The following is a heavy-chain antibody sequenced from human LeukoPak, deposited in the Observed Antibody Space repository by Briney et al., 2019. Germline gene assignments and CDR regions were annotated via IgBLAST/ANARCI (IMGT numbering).Heavy chain of an antibody. CDR2: IYYSGST. J-gene: IGHJ4*02. V-gene: IGHV4-39*01. Sequence: MPSETLSLTCTVSGGSISSSSYYWGWIRQPPVKGLEWIGSIYYSGSTYYNPSLKSRVTISVDTSKNQFSLKLSSVTAADTAVYYCARHATPQDIVVIPADHIDYWGQGTLVTVSS. CDR3: ARHATPQDIVVIPADHIDY. CDR1: GGSISSSSYY. D-gene: IGHD2-2*01.